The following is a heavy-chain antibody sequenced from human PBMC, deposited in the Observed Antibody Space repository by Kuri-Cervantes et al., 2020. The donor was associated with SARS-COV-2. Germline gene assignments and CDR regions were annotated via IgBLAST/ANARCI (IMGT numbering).Heavy chain of an antibody. CDR3: ARDTDNFDY. V-gene: IGHV3-30*03. CDR2: ISYDGSNK. CDR1: GFTFSSYG. Sequence: GGSLRLSCSASGFTFSSYGMHWVRQAPGKGLEWVAVISYDGSNKYYADSVKGRFTISRDSSKNTLYLQMNSLRAEDTAVYYCARDTDNFDYWGQGTLVTVSS. J-gene: IGHJ4*02.